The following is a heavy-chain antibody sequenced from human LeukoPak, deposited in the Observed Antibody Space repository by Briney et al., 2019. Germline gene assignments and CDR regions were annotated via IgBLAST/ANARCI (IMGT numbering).Heavy chain of an antibody. Sequence: SVTVSCKASGGTFSSYSFSWVRQAPGQGLEWLGGIIVIFGTPNYPQKFHGRVTITADESTSTVYMELSSLRSEDTAMYYCARDVDSSMVTNWFDSWGQGTLVTVSS. CDR2: IIVIFGTP. V-gene: IGHV1-69*13. CDR3: ARDVDSSMVTNWFDS. J-gene: IGHJ5*01. D-gene: IGHD5-18*01. CDR1: GGTFSSYS.